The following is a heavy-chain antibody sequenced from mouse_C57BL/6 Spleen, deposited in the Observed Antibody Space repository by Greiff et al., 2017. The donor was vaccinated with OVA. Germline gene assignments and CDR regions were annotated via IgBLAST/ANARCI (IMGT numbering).Heavy chain of an antibody. J-gene: IGHJ2*01. D-gene: IGHD2-4*01. CDR2: ISYDGSN. CDR1: GYSITSGYY. Sequence: EVKLMESGPGLVKPSQSLSLTCSVTGYSITSGYYWNWIRQFPGNKLEWMGYISYDGSNNYNPSLKNRISITRDTSKNQFFLKLNSVTTEDTATYYCARIIYYDYHYYFDYWGQGTTLTVSS. V-gene: IGHV3-6*01. CDR3: ARIIYYDYHYYFDY.